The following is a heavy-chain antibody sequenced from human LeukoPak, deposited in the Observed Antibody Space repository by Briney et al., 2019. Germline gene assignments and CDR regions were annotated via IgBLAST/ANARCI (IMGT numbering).Heavy chain of an antibody. Sequence: ESLKISCKGSGYSFTSYRIGWVRQMPGKGLEWMGIIYPGDSDTRYSPSFQGQVTISADMSISTASLEGSSLKASDSGMYYCARRVATVVTPEERDAFDIWGQGTMVTVSS. CDR1: GYSFTSYR. D-gene: IGHD4-23*01. V-gene: IGHV5-51*01. J-gene: IGHJ3*02. CDR3: ARRVATVVTPEERDAFDI. CDR2: IYPGDSDT.